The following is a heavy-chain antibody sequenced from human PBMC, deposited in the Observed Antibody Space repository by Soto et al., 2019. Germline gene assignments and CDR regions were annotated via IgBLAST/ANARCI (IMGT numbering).Heavy chain of an antibody. Sequence: GGPLRLSCAASGFTFIDYYMSWIRKAPGKGLEWVSYISSSSSYTNYADSVKGRFTISRDNAKNSLYLQMNSLRAEDTAVYYCARVVAAADIYYGMDVWGQGTTVTVSS. D-gene: IGHD6-13*01. CDR1: GFTFIDYY. CDR3: ARVVAAADIYYGMDV. V-gene: IGHV3-11*06. J-gene: IGHJ6*02. CDR2: ISSSSSYT.